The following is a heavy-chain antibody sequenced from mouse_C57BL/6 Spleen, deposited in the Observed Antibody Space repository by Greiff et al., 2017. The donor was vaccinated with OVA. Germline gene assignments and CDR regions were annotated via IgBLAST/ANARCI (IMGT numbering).Heavy chain of an antibody. CDR2: INPGSGGT. V-gene: IGHV1-54*01. D-gene: IGHD4-1*02. Sequence: QVQLQQSGAELVRPGTSVKVSCKASGYAFTNYLIAWVKQRPGQGLEWIGVINPGSGGTNYNEKFKGKATLTADKSSSTAYMQLSSLTSEDSAVYICARSQLGRGYFDVWGTGTTVTVSS. CDR3: ARSQLGRGYFDV. CDR1: GYAFTNYL. J-gene: IGHJ1*03.